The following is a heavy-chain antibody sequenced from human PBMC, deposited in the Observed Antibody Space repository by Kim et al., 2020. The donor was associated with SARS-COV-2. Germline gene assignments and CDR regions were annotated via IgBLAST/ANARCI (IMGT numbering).Heavy chain of an antibody. D-gene: IGHD6-6*01. J-gene: IGHJ4*02. CDR3: IGAPDY. Sequence: GGSLRLSCAASGFTFSSYGMHWVRQAPGKGLEWVAVISYDGSNKYYADSVKGRFTISRDNSKNTLYLQMNSLRAEDTAVYYCIGAPDYWGQGTLVTVSS. V-gene: IGHV3-30*03. CDR1: GFTFSSYG. CDR2: ISYDGSNK.